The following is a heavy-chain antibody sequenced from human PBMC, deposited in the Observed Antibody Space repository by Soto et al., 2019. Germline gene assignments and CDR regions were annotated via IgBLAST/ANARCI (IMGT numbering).Heavy chain of an antibody. J-gene: IGHJ5*01. Sequence: ASVKVSCKASGYTFTSYAMHWVRQAPGQRLEWMGWINAGNGNTKYSQKFQGRVTITRDTSTNQFSLKLTSVTPDDTAVYYCARLIGNSWLDSWGQGTLVTVSS. CDR2: INAGNGNT. D-gene: IGHD2-8*01. CDR1: GYTFTSYA. CDR3: ARLIGNSWLDS. V-gene: IGHV1-3*01.